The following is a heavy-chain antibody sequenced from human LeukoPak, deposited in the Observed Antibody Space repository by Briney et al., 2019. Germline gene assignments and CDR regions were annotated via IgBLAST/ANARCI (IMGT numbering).Heavy chain of an antibody. CDR1: GGSISSYY. CDR2: IYYSGST. Sequence: SETLSLTCTVSGGSISSYYWSWIRQPPGKGLEGIGYIYYSGSTNYNPSLESRVTISVDTSKNQFSLKLSSVTAAHTAVYYCARHSGYCSGGSCYLASGYSCGPFDHWGQGTLVTVSS. V-gene: IGHV4-59*08. D-gene: IGHD2-15*01. CDR3: ARHSGYCSGGSCYLASGYSCGPFDH. J-gene: IGHJ4*02.